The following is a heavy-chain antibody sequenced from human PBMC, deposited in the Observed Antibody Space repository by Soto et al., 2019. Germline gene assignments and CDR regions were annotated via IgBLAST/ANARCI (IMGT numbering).Heavy chain of an antibody. CDR2: IRSKAYGGTT. CDR1: GFTFGDYA. J-gene: IGHJ4*02. CDR3: TRAVEIQLWTSFDY. Sequence: GVLRLSCTASGFTFGDYAMSWFRQAPGKGLEWVGFIRSKAYGGTTEYAASVKGRFTISRDDSKSIAYLQMNSLKTEDTAVYYCTRAVEIQLWTSFDYWGQGTLVTVSS. D-gene: IGHD5-18*01. V-gene: IGHV3-49*03.